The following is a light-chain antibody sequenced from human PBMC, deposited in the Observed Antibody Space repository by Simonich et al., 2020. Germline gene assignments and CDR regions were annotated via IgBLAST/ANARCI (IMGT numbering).Light chain of an antibody. J-gene: IGLJ2*01. V-gene: IGLV1-40*01. CDR3: QSYDSSHVV. Sequence: QSVLTQPPSVSGAPGQRVTISCTGRSSNIGAGYDVTWHQQLSGTATKLLIYGNNNLPSGVPDRFSGSKSGTSASLAITGLQAEDEADYYCQSYDSSHVVFGGETKLTVL. CDR1: SSNIGAGYD. CDR2: GNN.